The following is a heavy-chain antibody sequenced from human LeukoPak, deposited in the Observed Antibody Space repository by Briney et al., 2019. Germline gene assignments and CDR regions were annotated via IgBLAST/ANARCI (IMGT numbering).Heavy chain of an antibody. D-gene: IGHD3-16*01. CDR2: INPNSGGT. V-gene: IGHV1-2*02. Sequence: VASVKVSCKASGYTFTGYYMHWVRQAPGQGLEWMGWINPNSGGTNYAQKFQGRVTMTRDTSISTAYMELSRLRSDDTAVYYCARDRGSKFGDSYYYGMDVWGQGTTVTVSS. CDR1: GYTFTGYY. J-gene: IGHJ6*02. CDR3: ARDRGSKFGDSYYYGMDV.